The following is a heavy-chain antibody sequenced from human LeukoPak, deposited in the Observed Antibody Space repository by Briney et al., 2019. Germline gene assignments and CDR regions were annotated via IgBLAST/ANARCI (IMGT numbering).Heavy chain of an antibody. D-gene: IGHD3-22*01. CDR2: IIPILGIA. CDR1: GGTFSSYA. Sequence: SVKVSYKASGGTFSSYAISWVRQAPGQGLEWMGRIIPILGIANYAQKFQGRVTITADKSTSTAYMELSSLRSEDTAVYYCASSGGYYYDSSGYTPWAPVDSWGQGTLVTVSS. CDR3: ASSGGYYYDSSGYTPWAPVDS. V-gene: IGHV1-69*04. J-gene: IGHJ4*02.